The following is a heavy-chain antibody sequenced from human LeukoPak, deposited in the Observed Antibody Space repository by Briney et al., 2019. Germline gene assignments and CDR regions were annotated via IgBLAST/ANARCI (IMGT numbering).Heavy chain of an antibody. CDR2: IKQDGSEK. Sequence: GGSLRLSCAASGFTFSSYWMSWVRQAPGKGLEWVANIKQDGSEKYYVDSVKGRFTISRDNAKNSLYLQMNSLRAEDTAVYYCAREAAPLAYYFDYWGQGTLVTVSS. J-gene: IGHJ4*02. CDR3: AREAAPLAYYFDY. CDR1: GFTFSSYW. D-gene: IGHD6-6*01. V-gene: IGHV3-7*01.